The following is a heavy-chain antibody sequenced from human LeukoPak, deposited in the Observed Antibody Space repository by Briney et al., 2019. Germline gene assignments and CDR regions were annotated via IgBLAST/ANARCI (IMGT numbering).Heavy chain of an antibody. D-gene: IGHD3-3*02. J-gene: IGHJ5*02. Sequence: GASVKVSCKASGYTFTSYVINWVRQATGQGLGWVGWMNPNRGNTGYAQKSQGRATMTRTTSIRTAYMELSSLRSEDTAVYYCARVAPNSIRRPWGQGTLVTASS. CDR1: GYTFTSYV. CDR2: MNPNRGNT. CDR3: ARVAPNSIRRP. V-gene: IGHV1-8*01.